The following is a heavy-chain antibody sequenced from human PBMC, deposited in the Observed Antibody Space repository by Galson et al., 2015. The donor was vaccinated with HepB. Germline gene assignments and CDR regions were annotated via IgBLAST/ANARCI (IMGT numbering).Heavy chain of an antibody. V-gene: IGHV2-70*04. Sequence: PALVKPTQPLTLTCTFSGFSLSTSGMRVSWIRQPPGKALEWLARIDWDDDKFYSTSLKTRLTISKDTSKNQVVLTMTNMDPVDTATYYCARSTLRYFDWLFSDWGQGTLVTVSS. CDR3: ARSTLRYFDWLFSD. D-gene: IGHD3-9*01. CDR2: IDWDDDK. J-gene: IGHJ4*02. CDR1: GFSLSTSGMR.